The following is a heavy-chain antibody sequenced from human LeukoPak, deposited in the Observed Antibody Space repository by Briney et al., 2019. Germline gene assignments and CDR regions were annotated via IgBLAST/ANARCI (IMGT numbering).Heavy chain of an antibody. D-gene: IGHD6-13*01. J-gene: IGHJ3*02. V-gene: IGHV4-59*11. CDR3: ARDRTYSSSESDAFDI. CDR1: GGSISSHY. Sequence: SETLSFTCTVSGGSISSHYWSWIRQPPGKGLEWIGYIYYSGSTNYNPSLKSRVTISVDTSKNQFSLKLSSVTAADTAVYYCARDRTYSSSESDAFDIWGQGTMVTVSS. CDR2: IYYSGST.